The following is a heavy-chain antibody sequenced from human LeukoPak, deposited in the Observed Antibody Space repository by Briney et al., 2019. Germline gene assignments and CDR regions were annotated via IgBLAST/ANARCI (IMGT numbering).Heavy chain of an antibody. CDR3: ARDNAPQTYSSGWYDS. CDR1: GFSFRTHW. CDR2: INSGGNNT. Sequence: GGSLRLSCAASGFSFRTHWMHWVRQASGTGLVWVSRINSGGNNTNYAESVKGRFTISRDNAKNTLYLQMNSLRAEDSAVYYCARDNAPQTYSSGWYDSWGQGALVTVSS. D-gene: IGHD6-19*01. J-gene: IGHJ5*01. V-gene: IGHV3-74*01.